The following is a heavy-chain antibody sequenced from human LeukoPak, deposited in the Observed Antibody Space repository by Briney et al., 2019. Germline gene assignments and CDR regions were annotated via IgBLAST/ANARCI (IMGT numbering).Heavy chain of an antibody. CDR3: ARAGSVLRYFEGWLNWFDP. J-gene: IGHJ5*02. D-gene: IGHD3-9*01. V-gene: IGHV3-33*01. CDR1: GFTFSSYG. CDR2: IWYDGSNK. Sequence: GRSLRLSCAASGFTFSSYGMHWVRQAPGKGLEWVAVIWYDGSNKYYADSVKGRFTISRDNSKNTLYLQMNSLRAEDTAVYYCARAGSVLRYFEGWLNWFDPWGQGTLVTVPS.